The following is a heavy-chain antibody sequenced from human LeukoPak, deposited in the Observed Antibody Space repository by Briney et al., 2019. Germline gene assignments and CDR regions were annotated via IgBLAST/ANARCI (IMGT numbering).Heavy chain of an antibody. Sequence: GGSLRLSCAASGFTFTDYAMNWVRQAPGKGLEWVSVISGSGGTTYSADSVRGRFTISRDISKSTLYLQMNSLRAEDTAAYYCARERGNSGGNTNGYFDYWGQGTLVTVSS. CDR2: ISGSGGTT. D-gene: IGHD4-23*01. CDR1: GFTFTDYA. CDR3: ARERGNSGGNTNGYFDY. V-gene: IGHV3-23*01. J-gene: IGHJ4*02.